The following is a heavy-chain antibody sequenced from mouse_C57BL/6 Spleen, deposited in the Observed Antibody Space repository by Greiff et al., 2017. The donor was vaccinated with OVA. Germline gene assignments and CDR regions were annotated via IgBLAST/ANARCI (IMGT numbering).Heavy chain of an antibody. Sequence: EVQVVESGGGLVKPGGSLKLSCAASGFTFSSYAMSWVRQTPEKRLEWVATISDGGSYTYYPDNVKGRFTISRDNAKNNLYLQMSHLKSEDTAIYYCARDKGPSYYFDYWGQGTTLTVSS. J-gene: IGHJ2*01. CDR2: ISDGGSYT. V-gene: IGHV5-4*01. CDR1: GFTFSSYA. CDR3: ARDKGPSYYFDY.